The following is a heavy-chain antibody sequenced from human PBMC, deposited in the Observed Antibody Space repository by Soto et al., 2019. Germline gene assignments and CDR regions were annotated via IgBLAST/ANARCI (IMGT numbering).Heavy chain of an antibody. Sequence: PGGSLRLSCAGSGFTFRWFGMNWVRQAPGKGLEWVARISNDGSNEYYVDSVKGRFTISRDNSKNTLYLQMDSLRAEDTAVYYCAKGDVRGIIPSYFDYWGLGTLVTVSS. CDR3: AKGDVRGIIPSYFDY. CDR2: ISNDGSNE. CDR1: GFTFRWFG. J-gene: IGHJ4*02. V-gene: IGHV3-30*18. D-gene: IGHD3-10*01.